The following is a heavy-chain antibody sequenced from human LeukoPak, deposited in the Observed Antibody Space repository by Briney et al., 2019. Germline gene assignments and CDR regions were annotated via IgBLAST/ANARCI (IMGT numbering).Heavy chain of an antibody. CDR1: GFTFSSYW. D-gene: IGHD6-19*01. CDR2: INSDGSST. CDR3: ARAGFFGSVAVAGYYYYGMDV. J-gene: IGHJ6*02. Sequence: QPGGSLRLSCAASGFTFSSYWMHWVRQAPGKGLVWVSHINSDGSSTSYADSAKGRFTISRDNAKNTLYLQMNSLRAEDTAVYYCARAGFFGSVAVAGYYYYGMDVWGQGTTVTVSS. V-gene: IGHV3-74*01.